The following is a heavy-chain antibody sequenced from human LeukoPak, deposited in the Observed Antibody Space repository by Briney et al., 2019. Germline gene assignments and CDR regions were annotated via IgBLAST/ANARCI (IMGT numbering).Heavy chain of an antibody. Sequence: SETLSLTCTVSGGSLSSYYWSWIRQPPGKGLEWIAYISDIGSINYNPSLNSRVTISLDTSKNQFSLKLSSVTAADTAVYYCAGHHPRNTVDFWGQGTLVTVSS. D-gene: IGHD2/OR15-2a*01. V-gene: IGHV4-59*08. CDR1: GGSLSSYY. CDR2: ISDIGSI. J-gene: IGHJ4*02. CDR3: AGHHPRNTVDF.